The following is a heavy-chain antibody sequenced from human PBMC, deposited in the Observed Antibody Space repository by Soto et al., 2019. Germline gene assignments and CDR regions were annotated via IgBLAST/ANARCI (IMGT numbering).Heavy chain of an antibody. V-gene: IGHV4-31*03. Sequence: QVQLQESGPGLVKPSQTLSLTCTASGGSISNGAYYWSWIRQHPGKGLEWIGYIYHSGSTHYNPSLNSRVTISVDTSENQFSLRLSSLTAADTAVYYCARIKGGAAGNFDYWGQGTLVTVSS. CDR1: GGSISNGAYY. D-gene: IGHD6-13*01. J-gene: IGHJ4*02. CDR3: ARIKGGAAGNFDY. CDR2: IYHSGST.